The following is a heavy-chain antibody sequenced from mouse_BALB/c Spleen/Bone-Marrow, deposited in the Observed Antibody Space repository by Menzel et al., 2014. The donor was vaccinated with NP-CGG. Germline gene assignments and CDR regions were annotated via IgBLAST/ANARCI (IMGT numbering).Heavy chain of an antibody. Sequence: QVQLQQPGAELVKPGASVKMSCKVSGYTSTSYWMHWVKQRPGQGLEWIGTIDPSDSYTSYNQKFKGKATLTVDTSSSTAYMQLSSLTSEDSAVYYCTRRDTTVERAWFAYWGQGTLVTVSA. J-gene: IGHJ3*01. D-gene: IGHD1-1*01. V-gene: IGHV1S127*01. CDR2: IDPSDSYT. CDR1: GYTSTSYW. CDR3: TRRDTTVERAWFAY.